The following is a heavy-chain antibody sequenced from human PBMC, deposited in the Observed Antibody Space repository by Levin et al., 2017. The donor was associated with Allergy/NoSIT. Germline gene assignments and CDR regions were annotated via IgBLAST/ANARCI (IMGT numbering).Heavy chain of an antibody. D-gene: IGHD5-24*01. CDR3: AKLSRGLENY. CDR1: GFTFSSYA. CDR2: ISTSGVST. Sequence: GGSLRLSCAASGFTFSSYAMSWVRQAPGKGLEWVAVISTSGVSTYYADSVKGRFTISRDNSKNTLYLEMNSLRAEDTAVYYCAKLSRGLENYWGQGTLVTVSS. J-gene: IGHJ4*02. V-gene: IGHV3-23*01.